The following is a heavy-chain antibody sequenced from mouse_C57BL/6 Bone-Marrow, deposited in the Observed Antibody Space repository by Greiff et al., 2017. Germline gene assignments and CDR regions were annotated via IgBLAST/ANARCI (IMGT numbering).Heavy chain of an antibody. D-gene: IGHD2-1*01. CDR1: GYTFTDYN. CDR2: INPNNGGT. V-gene: IGHV1-18*01. CDR3: ARWSYGNYGALCAY. J-gene: IGHJ3*01. Sequence: VQLKQSGPELVKPGASVKIPCKASGYTFTDYNMAWVKQSHGKSLEWIGDINPNNGGTINNQKFKGKATLTVDKYSITAYMELRSLTSEDAAVYYCARWSYGNYGALCAYWGQGTLVTVSA.